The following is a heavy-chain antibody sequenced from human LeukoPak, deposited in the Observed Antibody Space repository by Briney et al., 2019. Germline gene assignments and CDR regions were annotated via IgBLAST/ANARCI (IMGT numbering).Heavy chain of an antibody. J-gene: IGHJ4*02. Sequence: SQTLSLTCAISGDSVSSAAWNWIRQSPSRGLEWLGRTYYRSKWYNDYAVSVKSRITINPDTSKNQFSLQLNSVTPEDTAVYYCARGGRGYCTSSSCHFDYWGQGTLVTV. CDR3: ARGGRGYCTSSSCHFDY. CDR1: GDSVSSAA. CDR2: TYYRSKWYN. V-gene: IGHV6-1*01. D-gene: IGHD2-2*01.